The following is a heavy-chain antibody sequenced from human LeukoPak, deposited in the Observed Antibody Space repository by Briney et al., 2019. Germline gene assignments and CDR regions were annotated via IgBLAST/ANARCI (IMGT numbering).Heavy chain of an antibody. V-gene: IGHV3-66*01. CDR2: IYSGGDT. Sequence: PGGSLRLSCAASGFTVSSNYMGWVRQAPGKGLEWVSVIYSGGDTYYAGSVKGRFTISRDNAKNSLYLQMNSLRAEDTAVYYCARDGIVPAALDYWGQGTLVTVSS. D-gene: IGHD2-2*01. CDR1: GFTVSSNY. CDR3: ARDGIVPAALDY. J-gene: IGHJ4*01.